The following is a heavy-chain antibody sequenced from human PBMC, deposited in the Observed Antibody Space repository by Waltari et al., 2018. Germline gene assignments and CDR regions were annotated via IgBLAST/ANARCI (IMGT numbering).Heavy chain of an antibody. D-gene: IGHD2-15*01. V-gene: IGHV4-34*01. Sequence: QVQLQQWGAGLLKPSETLSLTCAVYGGSFSGYYWSWIRQTPGKGLEWIGEINHSGSTNYNPSLKSRVTISVDTSKNQFSLKLSSVTAADTAVYYCASGHCSGGSCTWGLDYWGQGTLVTVSS. CDR1: GGSFSGYY. CDR3: ASGHCSGGSCTWGLDY. J-gene: IGHJ4*02. CDR2: INHSGST.